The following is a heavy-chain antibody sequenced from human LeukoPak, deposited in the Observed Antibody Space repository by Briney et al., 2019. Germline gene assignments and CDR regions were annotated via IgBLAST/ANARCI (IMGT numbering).Heavy chain of an antibody. CDR2: ISAYNGNT. D-gene: IGHD6-13*01. V-gene: IGHV1-18*01. J-gene: IGHJ5*02. Sequence: ASVKVSCKASGYTFTSYGISWVRQAPGQGLEWMGWISAYNGNTNYAQKLQGRVTMTTDTSTSTAYMELRSLRSDDTAVYYCARGDSSSWYKPINWFDPWGQGTLVTVSS. CDR3: ARGDSSSWYKPINWFDP. CDR1: GYTFTSYG.